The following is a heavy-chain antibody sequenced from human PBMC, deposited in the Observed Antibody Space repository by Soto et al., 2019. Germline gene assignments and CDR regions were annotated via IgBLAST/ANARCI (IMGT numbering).Heavy chain of an antibody. CDR3: TPSRISISGAPFDY. CDR1: GFSLATIGAG. V-gene: IGHV2-5*01. Sequence: QITLKESGPTLVKATQTLTLTCSFSGFSLATIGAGVAWVRQPPGKALEWLALIDWSDDKRYRPSLTHRLAISKDTSKSHVVLTMTSVDPSDTATYYCTPSRISISGAPFDYWGQGALVTVSS. CDR2: IDWSDDK. J-gene: IGHJ4*02. D-gene: IGHD3-3*01.